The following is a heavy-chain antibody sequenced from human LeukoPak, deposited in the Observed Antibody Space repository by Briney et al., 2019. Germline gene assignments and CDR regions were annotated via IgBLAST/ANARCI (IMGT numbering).Heavy chain of an antibody. CDR3: AKRFGQVEFDS. Sequence: PGGSLRLSCVASGFTFSNYCMRWVRQAPGKGLEWVSFVELVGNSTHYADSVKGRFTHYRENSKNTLYVKMNSLRVDDTAVYYCAKRFGQVEFDSWGHGPL. V-gene: IGHV3-23*03. CDR2: VELVGNST. J-gene: IGHJ4*01. D-gene: IGHD3-10*01. CDR1: GFTFSNYC.